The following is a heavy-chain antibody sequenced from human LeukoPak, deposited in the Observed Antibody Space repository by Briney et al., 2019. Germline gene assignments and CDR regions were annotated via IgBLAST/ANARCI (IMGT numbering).Heavy chain of an antibody. CDR3: ARLRSGWLNDAFDI. CDR2: IYYRGST. D-gene: IGHD6-19*01. CDR1: GGSISSYY. V-gene: IGHV4-59*08. J-gene: IGHJ3*02. Sequence: SETLSLTCTVSGGSISSYYWSWIRQPPGKGLEWIGYIYYRGSTNYNPSLKSRVTISEDTSKNQFSLKLSSMTAADTAVYYCARLRSGWLNDAFDIWGQGTMVTVSS.